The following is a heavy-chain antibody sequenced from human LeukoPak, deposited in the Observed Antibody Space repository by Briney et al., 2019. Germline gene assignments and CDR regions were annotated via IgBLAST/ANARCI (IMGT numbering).Heavy chain of an antibody. CDR3: ARSPWPYGVGYYMDV. D-gene: IGHD4-17*01. CDR2: INHSGST. V-gene: IGHV4-34*01. CDR1: GGSFSGYY. Sequence: PSETLSLTCAVYGGSFSGYYWSWIRQPPGKGLEWIGEINHSGSTNYNPSLKSRVTISVDTSKTQFSLKLSSVTAADTAVYYCARSPWPYGVGYYMDVWGKGTTVTVSS. J-gene: IGHJ6*03.